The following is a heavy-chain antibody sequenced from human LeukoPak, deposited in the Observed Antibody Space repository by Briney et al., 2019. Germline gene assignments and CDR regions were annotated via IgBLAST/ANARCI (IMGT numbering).Heavy chain of an antibody. CDR1: GFTFSSNA. CDR2: ISYDGNNK. Sequence: GGSLRLSCAASGFTFSSNAMHWVRQAPGTGLEWVAVISYDGNNKYYADSVKGRFTISRDNSKNTLYLQMNSLRAEDTAVFYCARGPGSSAYYPVDYWGQGTLVTVSS. D-gene: IGHD3-22*01. V-gene: IGHV3-30-3*01. CDR3: ARGPGSSAYYPVDY. J-gene: IGHJ4*02.